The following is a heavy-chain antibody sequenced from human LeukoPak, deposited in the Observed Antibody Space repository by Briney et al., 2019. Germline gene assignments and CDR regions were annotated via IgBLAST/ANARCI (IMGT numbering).Heavy chain of an antibody. J-gene: IGHJ4*02. D-gene: IGHD2-2*01. CDR2: INPKNGGT. CDR3: ARDLEHCRNIICSNSAY. V-gene: IGHV1-2*02. CDR1: RNIFTGYF. Sequence: ASVKVSCKASRNIFTGYFIHWVRQAPGQGLEWMGWINPKNGGTNPAEKFQGRVTMTRDTSLSTAFMELTGLTSDDTAVYFCARDLEHCRNIICSNSAYWGQGTLVTVSS.